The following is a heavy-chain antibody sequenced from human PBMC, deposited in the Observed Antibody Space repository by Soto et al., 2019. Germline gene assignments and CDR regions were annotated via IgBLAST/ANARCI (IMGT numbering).Heavy chain of an antibody. Sequence: SETLSLTCAVYGGSFSGYYWSWIRQPPGKGLEWIGEINHSGSTNYNPSLKSRLTISVDTSKNQFTLKLTSVTAADTAVYYCATSYGNAWYTYWGQGTQVTVSS. CDR3: ATSYGNAWYTY. J-gene: IGHJ4*02. V-gene: IGHV4-34*01. CDR2: INHSGST. D-gene: IGHD6-13*01. CDR1: GGSFSGYY.